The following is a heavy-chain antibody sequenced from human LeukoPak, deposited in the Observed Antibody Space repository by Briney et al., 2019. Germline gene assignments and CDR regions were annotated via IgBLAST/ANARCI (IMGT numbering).Heavy chain of an antibody. D-gene: IGHD2-2*01. V-gene: IGHV3-66*01. CDR1: GFTFSSYA. CDR3: ARGYCSSTSCYFRY. J-gene: IGHJ4*02. CDR2: IYSGGST. Sequence: PGGSLRLSCAASGFTFSSYAMHWVRQAPGKGLEWVSVIYSGGSTYYADSVKGRFTISRDNSKDTLYLQMNSLRAEDTAVYYCARGYCSSTSCYFRYWGQGTLVTVSS.